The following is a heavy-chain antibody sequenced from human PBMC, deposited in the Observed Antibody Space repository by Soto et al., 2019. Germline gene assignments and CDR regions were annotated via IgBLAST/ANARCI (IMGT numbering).Heavy chain of an antibody. D-gene: IGHD6-6*01. J-gene: IGHJ4*02. CDR3: ATLLAARPGSDY. CDR2: FDPEDGET. CDR1: GYTLTELS. Sequence: GASVKVSCKVSGYTLTELSMHWVRQAPGKGLGWMGGFDPEDGETIYAQKFQGRVTMTEDTSTDTAYMELSSLRSEDTAVYYCATLLAARPGSDYWGQGTLVTVSS. V-gene: IGHV1-24*01.